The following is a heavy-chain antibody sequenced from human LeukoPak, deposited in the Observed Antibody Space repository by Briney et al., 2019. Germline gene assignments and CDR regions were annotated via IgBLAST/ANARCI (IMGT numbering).Heavy chain of an antibody. Sequence: GGSLRLSCAASGFTFSSYGMHWVRQAPGKGLEWVAVISYDGSNKYYADSVKGRFTISRDNSKNTLYLQMNSLRAEDTAVYYCAKSVGEEDAFDIWGQGTMVTVSS. CDR3: AKSVGEEDAFDI. CDR2: ISYDGSNK. D-gene: IGHD1-26*01. CDR1: GFTFSSYG. V-gene: IGHV3-30*18. J-gene: IGHJ3*02.